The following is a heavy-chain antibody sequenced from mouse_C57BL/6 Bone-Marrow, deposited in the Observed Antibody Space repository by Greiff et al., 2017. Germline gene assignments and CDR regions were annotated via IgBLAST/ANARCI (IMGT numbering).Heavy chain of an antibody. CDR1: GFSLTSYA. V-gene: IGHV2-9-1*01. D-gene: IGHD1-1*01. J-gene: IGHJ4*01. CDR2: IWTGGGT. Sequence: VKLVESGPGLVAPSQSLSITCTVSGFSLTSYAISWVRQPPGKGLVWLGVIWTGGGTNYNSALKSRLSISKDNSKSQVFLKMNSLQTDDTARYYCARNIYYYGSSLYYYAMDYWGQGTSVTVSS. CDR3: ARNIYYYGSSLYYYAMDY.